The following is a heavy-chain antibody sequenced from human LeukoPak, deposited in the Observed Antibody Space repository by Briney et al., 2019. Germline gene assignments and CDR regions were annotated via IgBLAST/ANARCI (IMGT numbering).Heavy chain of an antibody. D-gene: IGHD2-2*01. V-gene: IGHV1-69*13. CDR1: GGTFSSYA. J-gene: IGHJ5*02. Sequence: SVKVSCKASGGTFSSYAISWVRQAPGQGLEWMGGIIPIFGTANHAQKFQGRVTITADESTSTAYMELSSLRSEDTAVYYCARGRRYCSSTSCYHWFDPWGQGTLVTVSS. CDR2: IIPIFGTA. CDR3: ARGRRYCSSTSCYHWFDP.